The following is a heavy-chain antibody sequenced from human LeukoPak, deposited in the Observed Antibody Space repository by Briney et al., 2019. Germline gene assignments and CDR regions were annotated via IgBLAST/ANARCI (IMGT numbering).Heavy chain of an antibody. CDR2: IYYSGST. D-gene: IGHD3-3*01. J-gene: IGHJ4*02. CDR1: GASITSNNYY. V-gene: IGHV4-39*01. Sequence: PSETLSLTCTVSGASITSNNYYWGWIRQPPGKGLEWIGSIYYSGSTYYNPSLKSRVTISVDTSKNQFSLKLSSVTAADTAVYYCARRTEWPKYYFDYWGQGTLVTVSS. CDR3: ARRTEWPKYYFDY.